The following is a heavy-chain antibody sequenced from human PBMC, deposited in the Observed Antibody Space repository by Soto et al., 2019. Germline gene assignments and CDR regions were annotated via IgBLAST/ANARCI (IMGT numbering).Heavy chain of an antibody. CDR2: IYWDDDK. J-gene: IGHJ4*02. V-gene: IGHV2-5*02. D-gene: IGHD5-18*01. CDR1: GFSLSTSGVG. Sequence: QITLKESGPTLVEPTQTLTLTCSFSGFSLSTSGVGVGWIRQPPGKALEWLAIIYWDDDKRYIPTLKSRLTITKDTSNNQVVLTMTNMDPVDTATYYCAPRRVYSSDYWGQGTLVTVSS. CDR3: APRRVYSSDY.